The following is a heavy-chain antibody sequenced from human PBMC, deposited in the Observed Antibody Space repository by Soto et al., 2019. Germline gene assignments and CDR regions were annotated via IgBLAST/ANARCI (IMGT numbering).Heavy chain of an antibody. CDR2: INAGNGNT. CDR1: GYTFTSYA. V-gene: IGHV1-3*01. CDR3: ARGYTYSQPSDYGGHSKARSYGMDV. D-gene: IGHD4-17*01. J-gene: IGHJ6*02. Sequence: ASVKVSCKASGYTFTSYAMHWVRQAPGQRLEWMGWINAGNGNTKYSQKFQGRVTITRDTSASTAYMELSSLRSEDTAVYYCARGYTYSQPSDYGGHSKARSYGMDVWGQGPTVTVS.